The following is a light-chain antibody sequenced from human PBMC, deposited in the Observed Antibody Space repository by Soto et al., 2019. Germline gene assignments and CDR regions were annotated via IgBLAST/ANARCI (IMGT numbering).Light chain of an antibody. CDR2: GAS. V-gene: IGKV3-20*01. CDR3: QQYDRSPFT. J-gene: IGKJ3*01. CDR1: QSVSSSC. Sequence: EIVLTQSPGTLSLSPGDIATLPCRASQSVSSSCLAWCQQKPGQAPRLLLYGASSRATGIPDRFRGSGSGTDFTLTISRLEPEDFAVYYCQQYDRSPFTFGPGT.